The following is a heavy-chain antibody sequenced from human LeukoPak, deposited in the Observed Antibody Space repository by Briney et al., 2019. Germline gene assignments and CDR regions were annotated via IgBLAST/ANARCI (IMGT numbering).Heavy chain of an antibody. CDR1: GFTFSSYG. Sequence: GGSLRLSCAAPGFTFSSYGMHWVRQAPGKGLEWVAVIWYDGSNKYYADSVKGRFTISRDNSKNTLYLQMNSLRAKDTAVYYCAKGGRRPFGTMVRGVINWGQGTLVTVSS. J-gene: IGHJ4*02. CDR2: IWYDGSNK. D-gene: IGHD3-10*01. CDR3: AKGGRRPFGTMVRGVIN. V-gene: IGHV3-33*06.